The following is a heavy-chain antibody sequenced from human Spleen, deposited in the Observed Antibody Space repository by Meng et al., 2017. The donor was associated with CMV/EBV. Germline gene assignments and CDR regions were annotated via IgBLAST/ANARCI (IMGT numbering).Heavy chain of an antibody. J-gene: IGHJ4*02. CDR3: VKDNPVCHS. V-gene: IGHV3-30*02. CDR2: IQYDEGNK. Sequence: QVRLVESGGGVVQPGGSLRLSCAASGFTFSENGMHWVRQAPGKGLEWVAFIQYDEGNKFYADSVKGRFTISRDTSKNTLYLQMDSLRLDDTAIYYCVKDNPVCHSWGQGTLVTVSS. CDR1: GFTFSENG.